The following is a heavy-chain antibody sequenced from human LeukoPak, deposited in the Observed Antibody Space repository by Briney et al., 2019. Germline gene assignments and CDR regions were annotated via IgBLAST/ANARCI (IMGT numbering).Heavy chain of an antibody. CDR1: GFTFKNYA. CDR2: IIERGEST. CDR3: AKGSAQYYFDS. V-gene: IGHV3-23*01. Sequence: GGSLGLSCAAPGFTFKNYAMYWVRQAPGKVLEWVSAIIERGESTYYTDSVKGRFTISRDNSKNTLYLQMNSLRAEDTAFYYCAKGSAQYYFDSWGQGTLVTVSS. D-gene: IGHD3-10*01. J-gene: IGHJ4*02.